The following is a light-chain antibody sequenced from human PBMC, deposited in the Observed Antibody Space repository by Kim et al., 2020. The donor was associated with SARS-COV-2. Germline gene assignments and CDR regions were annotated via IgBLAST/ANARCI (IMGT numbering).Light chain of an antibody. J-gene: IGKJ4*01. CDR3: HRYNSAPLT. Sequence: ASGGDRVTITCRAGQDISNYLAWYQQKPGEAPKLLIYAASTSLSGVPSRFSGSGSGTDFTLTISSLQPEDVATYYCHRYNSAPLTFGGGTKVDIK. CDR1: QDISNY. V-gene: IGKV1-27*01. CDR2: AAS.